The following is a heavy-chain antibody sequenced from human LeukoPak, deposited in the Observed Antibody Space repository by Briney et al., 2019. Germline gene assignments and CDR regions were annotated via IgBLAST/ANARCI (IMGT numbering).Heavy chain of an antibody. J-gene: IGHJ5*02. CDR3: AREGFRTQYSSGRFWHWFDP. D-gene: IGHD3-10*01. V-gene: IGHV1-2*02. CDR2: INPNSGGT. Sequence: ASVKVSCKASGYTFTGYYMHWVRQAPGQGLEWMGWINPNSGGTDYALNFQGRVTMTRDTSISTVYMELSSLRSDDTAVYYCAREGFRTQYSSGRFWHWFDPWGQGTLVTVSS. CDR1: GYTFTGYY.